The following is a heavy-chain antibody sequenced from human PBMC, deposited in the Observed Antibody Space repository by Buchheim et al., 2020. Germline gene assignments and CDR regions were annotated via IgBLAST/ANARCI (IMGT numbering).Heavy chain of an antibody. V-gene: IGHV4-4*07. CDR2: IYSSGNA. Sequence: QVHLQESGPGLVKPSETLSLTCNVSGGSIKRYYWSWLRQTAGKGLELVGRIYSSGNANYSPSLRSRVTISVDTSNNHFSLKLSSVTDADTAVYYCARRMVRGVEHDYWGQGTL. D-gene: IGHD3-10*01. CDR1: GGSIKRYY. CDR3: ARRMVRGVEHDY. J-gene: IGHJ4*02.